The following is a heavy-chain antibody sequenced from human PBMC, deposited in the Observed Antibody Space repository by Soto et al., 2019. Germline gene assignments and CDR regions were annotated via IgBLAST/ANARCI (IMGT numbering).Heavy chain of an antibody. Sequence: GGALRLSCAAPVFTFSNFWMHWVRQAPGKGLVWVSRIYSDGSGPMYADSVKGRFTISRDNAKSTLYLQMNSLRAEDTAVYYCATLNSFGSDYWGRGTLVTVSS. CDR2: IYSDGSGP. CDR3: ATLNSFGSDY. CDR1: VFTFSNFW. J-gene: IGHJ4*02. V-gene: IGHV3-74*03. D-gene: IGHD5-18*01.